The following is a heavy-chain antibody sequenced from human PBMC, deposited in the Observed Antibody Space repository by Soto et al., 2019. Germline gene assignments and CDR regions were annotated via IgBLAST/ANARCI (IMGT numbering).Heavy chain of an antibody. CDR3: ARDLDISGSYYTDY. D-gene: IGHD3-10*01. J-gene: IGHJ4*02. CDR1: GYPFTSAG. V-gene: IGHV1-18*01. Sequence: QVQLVQSGAEVKNAGASVKVSCKASGYPFTSAGISWVRQTPGQELEWMGWISVYNGYTKYAQKFQGRVTMTTDTSTSTAYMELRSLTSDDTAVYYCARDLDISGSYYTDYWGPGTLVTVSA. CDR2: ISVYNGYT.